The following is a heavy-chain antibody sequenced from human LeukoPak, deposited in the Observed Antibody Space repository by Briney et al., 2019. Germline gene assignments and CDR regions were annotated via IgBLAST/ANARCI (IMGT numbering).Heavy chain of an antibody. D-gene: IGHD3-10*01. CDR2: ISYDGSNK. CDR1: GFTFSSYG. Sequence: PGGSLRLSCAASGFTFSSYGMHWVRQAPGKGLEWVAVISYDGSNKYYADSVKGRFTISRDNSKNTLYLQMNSLRAEDTAVYYYAKDQYYYGSGSYSHYFDYWGQGTLVTVSS. J-gene: IGHJ4*02. V-gene: IGHV3-30*18. CDR3: AKDQYYYGSGSYSHYFDY.